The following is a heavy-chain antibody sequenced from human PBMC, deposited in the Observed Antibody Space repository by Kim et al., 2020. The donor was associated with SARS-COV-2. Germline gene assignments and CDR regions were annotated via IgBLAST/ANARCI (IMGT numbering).Heavy chain of an antibody. J-gene: IGHJ6*02. CDR3: ARGLKDYYGMDV. V-gene: IGHV1-8*01. Sequence: GYAQKFQGRVTMTRNTSISTAYMELSSLRSEDTAVYYCARGLKDYYGMDVWGQGTTVTVSS.